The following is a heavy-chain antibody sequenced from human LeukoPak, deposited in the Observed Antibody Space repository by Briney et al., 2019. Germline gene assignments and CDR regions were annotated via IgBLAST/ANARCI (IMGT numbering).Heavy chain of an antibody. CDR3: AKDLDDSWFDY. J-gene: IGHJ4*02. V-gene: IGHV3-30*18. CDR2: ISYDGSNK. D-gene: IGHD3-16*01. Sequence: GGSLRLSCAASGFTFSSYGMHWVRQAPGKGLEWVAVISYDGSNKYYADSAKGRFTISRDNSKNTLYLQMNSPRAEDTAVYYCAKDLDDSWFDYWGQGTLVTVSS. CDR1: GFTFSSYG.